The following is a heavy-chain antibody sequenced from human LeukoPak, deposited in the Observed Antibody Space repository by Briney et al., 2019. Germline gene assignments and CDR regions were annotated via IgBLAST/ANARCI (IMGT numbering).Heavy chain of an antibody. V-gene: IGHV3-23*01. CDR2: ISGSGGST. CDR1: GFTFSSYA. J-gene: IGHJ4*02. CDR3: ASDPRIQLWYGFDY. Sequence: PGGSLRLSCAASGFTFSSYAMSWVRQAPGKGLEWVSAISGSGGSTYYADSVKGRFTISRDNSKNTLYLQMNSLRAEDTAVYYCASDPRIQLWYGFDYWGQGTLVTVSS. D-gene: IGHD5-18*01.